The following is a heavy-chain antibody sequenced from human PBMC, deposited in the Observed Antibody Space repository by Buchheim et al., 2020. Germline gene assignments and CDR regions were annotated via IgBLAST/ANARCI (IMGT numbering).Heavy chain of an antibody. CDR3: ARGGWTNGYS. V-gene: IGHV4-30-2*01. CDR2: IYHSGNT. D-gene: IGHD5-24*01. CDR1: GDSISRDQYS. J-gene: IGHJ4*02. Sequence: QLHLQESGSGLVKPSQTLSLTCTVSGDSISRDQYSWGWIRQPPGKGLEWIGYIYHSGNTYYNSSLRSRVAISVDSSRNQFSLNLTSVTAADTAVYYCARGGWTNGYSWGQRIL.